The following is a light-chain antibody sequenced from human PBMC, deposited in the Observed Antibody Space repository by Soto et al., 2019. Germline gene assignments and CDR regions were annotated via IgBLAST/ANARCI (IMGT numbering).Light chain of an antibody. CDR1: QDIKTY. CDR2: TTS. CDR3: QQYDNLPVT. Sequence: DIRMTQSPSSLAASVGDRVTITCQAIQDIKTYLNRYQQKPGKAPKLLIYTTSDLQTGVSSRFSGGGSGTHCTFTITNMQTEDVATYYCQQYDNLPVTFCPGTKVDIK. V-gene: IGKV1-33*01. J-gene: IGKJ3*01.